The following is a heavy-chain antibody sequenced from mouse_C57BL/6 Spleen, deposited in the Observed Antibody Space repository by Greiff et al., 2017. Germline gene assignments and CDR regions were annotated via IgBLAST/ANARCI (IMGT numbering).Heavy chain of an antibody. D-gene: IGHD1-1*01. CDR2: IYPRSGNT. CDR3: ARGDYYGSSYAWFAY. Sequence: QVQLQQSGAELARPGASVKLSCKASGYTFTSYGISWVKQRTGQGLEWIGEIYPRSGNTYYNEKFKGKATLTADKSSSTAYMELRSLTSEDSAVYFGARGDYYGSSYAWFAYWGQGTLVTVSA. CDR1: GYTFTSYG. J-gene: IGHJ3*01. V-gene: IGHV1-81*01.